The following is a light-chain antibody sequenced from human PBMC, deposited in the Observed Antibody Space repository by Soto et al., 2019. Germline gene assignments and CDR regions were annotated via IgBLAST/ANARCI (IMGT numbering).Light chain of an antibody. Sequence: DIQLTQSPSSLSASVGDRVTITCRASQSISNSLNWYQQKPGKAPNLLIYGTSDLQSGVPSRFSGSGSGTEFTRTISSLQRDDFATYYCQQSHSSSWTFGQGTKVEIK. V-gene: IGKV1-39*01. CDR2: GTS. J-gene: IGKJ1*01. CDR1: QSISNS. CDR3: QQSHSSSWT.